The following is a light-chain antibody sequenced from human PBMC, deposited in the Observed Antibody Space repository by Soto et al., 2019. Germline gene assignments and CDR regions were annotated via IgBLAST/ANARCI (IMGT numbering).Light chain of an antibody. J-gene: IGLJ2*01. CDR2: DVT. Sequence: QPALTQPASVSGSPGQSITISCTGTSSDVGGYNYVCWYQQHPGKAPELIIYDVTNRPSGVSNRFSGSKSGSTASLRISGLQAEDEADYYCSSYTGSSTVIFGGGTKVTVL. CDR3: SSYTGSSTVI. CDR1: SSDVGGYNY. V-gene: IGLV2-14*01.